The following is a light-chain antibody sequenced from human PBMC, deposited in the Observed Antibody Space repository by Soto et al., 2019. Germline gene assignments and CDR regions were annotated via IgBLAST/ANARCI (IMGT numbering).Light chain of an antibody. V-gene: IGLV1-47*01. CDR2: RNN. Sequence: QSVLTQPPSASGTPGQRVTISCSGSNSNIGSKYVYWYQQLPGTAPKLLLYRNNQRPSGGPDRFSGSKSGTSASLAISGLRYEDEADYYCAAWDNSLVGGPAFGGGTKLTVL. CDR1: NSNIGSKY. CDR3: AAWDNSLVGGPA. J-gene: IGLJ2*01.